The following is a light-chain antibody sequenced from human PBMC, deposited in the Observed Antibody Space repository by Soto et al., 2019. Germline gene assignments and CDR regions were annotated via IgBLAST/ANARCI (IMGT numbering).Light chain of an antibody. V-gene: IGKV4-1*01. CDR1: QAILNSSNKKNC. J-gene: IGKJ3*01. CDR3: HKCYTPPFP. Sequence: DIVMTQSPDSLDVSLGERATINCKTSQAILNSSNKKNCLGWYQQRPGQPPKLLIYWASTRESGVSDRFSGSGSGTVFTLTISGLRLGDVAVYSFHKCYTPPFPFGLGPKWLSN. CDR2: WAS.